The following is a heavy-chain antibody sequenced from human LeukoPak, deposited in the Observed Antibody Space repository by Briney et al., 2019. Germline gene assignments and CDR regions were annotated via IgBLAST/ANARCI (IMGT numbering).Heavy chain of an antibody. V-gene: IGHV1-2*02. Sequence: ASVKVSCKASGYTFTGYYMHWVRQAPGQGLKWMGWINPNSGGTNYAQKFQGRVTMTRGTSISTAYMELSRLRSDDTAVYYCARALIVVVPAAYGYWGQGTLVTVSS. D-gene: IGHD2-2*01. CDR1: GYTFTGYY. CDR2: INPNSGGT. CDR3: ARALIVVVPAAYGY. J-gene: IGHJ4*02.